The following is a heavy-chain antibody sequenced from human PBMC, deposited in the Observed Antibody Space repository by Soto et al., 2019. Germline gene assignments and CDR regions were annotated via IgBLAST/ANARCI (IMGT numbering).Heavy chain of an antibody. J-gene: IGHJ6*02. CDR1: GGSIRSGDYY. CDR2: IYYSGST. D-gene: IGHD5-12*01. V-gene: IGHV4-39*01. Sequence: PSETLSLTCTVSGGSIRSGDYYWSWIRQPPGKGLEWIGSIYYSGSTYYNPSLKSRVTISVDTSKNQFSLKLSSVTAADTAVYYCASQDGYKYYYGMDVWGQGTTVTVSS. CDR3: ASQDGYKYYYGMDV.